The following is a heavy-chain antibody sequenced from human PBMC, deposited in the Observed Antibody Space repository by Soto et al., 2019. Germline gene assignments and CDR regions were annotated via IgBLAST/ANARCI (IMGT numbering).Heavy chain of an antibody. V-gene: IGHV3-7*01. CDR1: GFTFSSYW. Sequence: GGSLRLSCAASGFTFSSYWMSWVRQAPGKGLEWVANIKQDGSEKYYVDSVKGRFTISRDNAKNSLYLQMNSLRAEDTAVYYCARDEYSSSWDKTNYYYMDVWGKGTTVTVSS. J-gene: IGHJ6*03. CDR3: ARDEYSSSWDKTNYYYMDV. CDR2: IKQDGSEK. D-gene: IGHD6-13*01.